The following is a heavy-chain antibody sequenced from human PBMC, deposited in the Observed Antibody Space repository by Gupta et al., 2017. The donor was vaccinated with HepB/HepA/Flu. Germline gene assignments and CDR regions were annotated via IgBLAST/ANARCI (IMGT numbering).Heavy chain of an antibody. D-gene: IGHD2/OR15-2a*01. CDR1: DSTFESHY. Sequence: EVQLVQSGGGLVQPGGSLRLSCVTSDSTFESHYMTWVRQAPGKGLEWVAKVSKDGSRRDYVDSVEGRFTISRDNTKRSLFLQMNSLRAEDTAVYYCARNIWFRFDSWGQGTLVTVSS. CDR3: ARNIWFRFDS. CDR2: VSKDGSRR. J-gene: IGHJ4*02. V-gene: IGHV3-7*01.